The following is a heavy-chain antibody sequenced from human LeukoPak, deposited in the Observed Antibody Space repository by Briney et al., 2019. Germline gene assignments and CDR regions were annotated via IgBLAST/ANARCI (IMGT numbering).Heavy chain of an antibody. CDR3: ARGLYYDSSGYYLGGAFDI. CDR2: IYTSGST. D-gene: IGHD3-22*01. Sequence: PSETLSLTCTVSGGSISSGSYYWSWIRQPAGKGLEWIGCIYTSGSTNYNPSLKSRVTISVDTSKNQFSLKLSSVTAADTAVYYCARGLYYDSSGYYLGGAFDIWGQGTMVTVSS. V-gene: IGHV4-61*02. CDR1: GGSISSGSYY. J-gene: IGHJ3*02.